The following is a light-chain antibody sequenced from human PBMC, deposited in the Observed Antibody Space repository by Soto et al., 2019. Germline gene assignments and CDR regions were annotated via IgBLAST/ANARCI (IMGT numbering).Light chain of an antibody. CDR1: QSVSSK. Sequence: EIVMTQSPATLSVSPGERATLSFRASQSVSSKLAWYQQKPVQAPRLLIYGASTRATGIPARFSGSGSGTEFTLTISSLQYEDFAVYYCQQYNNWHPWTFGQGTKVDIK. J-gene: IGKJ1*01. V-gene: IGKV3-15*01. CDR3: QQYNNWHPWT. CDR2: GAS.